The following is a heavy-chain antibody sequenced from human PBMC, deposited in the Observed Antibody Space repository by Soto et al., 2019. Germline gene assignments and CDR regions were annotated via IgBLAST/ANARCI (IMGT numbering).Heavy chain of an antibody. CDR2: ISYDGSNK. CDR1: GFTFSSYG. V-gene: IGHV3-30*18. Sequence: SLRLSCAASGFTFSSYGMHWVRQAPGKGLEWVAVISYDGSNKYYADSVKGRFTISRDNSKNTLYLQMNSLRAEDTAVYYCAKGSRRITIFGVVSIPYYYYYGMDVWGQGTTVPVSS. J-gene: IGHJ6*02. D-gene: IGHD3-3*01. CDR3: AKGSRRITIFGVVSIPYYYYYGMDV.